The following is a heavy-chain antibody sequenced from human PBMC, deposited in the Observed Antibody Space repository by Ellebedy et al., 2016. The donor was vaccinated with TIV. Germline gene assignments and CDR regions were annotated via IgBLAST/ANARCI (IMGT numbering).Heavy chain of an antibody. CDR2: TRNKAKSYTT. CDR1: GFIISDHY. Sequence: GESLKISXAASGFIISDHYMDWVRQAPGKGLEWAGRTRNKAKSYTTEYAASVKGRFTISRDDSKNSLYLQMNSLKTEDTAVYYCARGASGWLGENYYYGMDVWGQGTTVTVSS. D-gene: IGHD3-10*01. J-gene: IGHJ6*02. CDR3: ARGASGWLGENYYYGMDV. V-gene: IGHV3-72*01.